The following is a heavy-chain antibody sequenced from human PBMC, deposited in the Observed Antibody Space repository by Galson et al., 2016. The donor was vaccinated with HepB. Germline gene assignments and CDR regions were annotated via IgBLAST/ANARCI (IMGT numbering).Heavy chain of an antibody. V-gene: IGHV3-21*01. Sequence: SLRLSCAASGFDFSSSGTNWVRQAPGNGLEWVSSLSGTTNYVFYADSVKGRFTISRDNAKNSVYLQMNSLTAEDTAFYYCVRGVFDSWGQGTLVTVSS. CDR1: GFDFSSSG. J-gene: IGHJ4*02. CDR2: LSGTTNYV. CDR3: VRGVFDS.